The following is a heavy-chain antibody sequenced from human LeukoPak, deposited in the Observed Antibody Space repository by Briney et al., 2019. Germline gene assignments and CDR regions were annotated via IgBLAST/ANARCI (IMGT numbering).Heavy chain of an antibody. CDR3: AKDIVPYYGSGSYSTFDP. D-gene: IGHD3-10*01. Sequence: GGSLRLSCAASGFTFSSYAMSWVRQAPGKGLEWVSGISWNSGSIGYADSVKGRFTISRDNAKNSLYLQMNSLRAEDTALYYCAKDIVPYYGSGSYSTFDPWGQGTLVTVSS. J-gene: IGHJ5*02. CDR2: ISWNSGSI. V-gene: IGHV3-9*01. CDR1: GFTFSSYA.